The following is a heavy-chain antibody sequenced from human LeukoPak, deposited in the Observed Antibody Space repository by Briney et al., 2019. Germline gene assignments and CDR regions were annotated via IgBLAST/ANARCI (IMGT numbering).Heavy chain of an antibody. CDR2: IHYDGSNK. D-gene: IGHD6-13*01. CDR1: GFSFSNYG. J-gene: IGHJ4*02. V-gene: IGHV3-30*02. CDR3: AKTRTAYSSSWYFFDY. Sequence: PGGSLRLSCAASGFSFSNYGMHWVRQAPGKGLEWVAFIHYDGSNKYYADSVKGRFTISRDNSKSTVYLQMNSLRAEDTAVFYCAKTRTAYSSSWYFFDYWGQGTLVTVSS.